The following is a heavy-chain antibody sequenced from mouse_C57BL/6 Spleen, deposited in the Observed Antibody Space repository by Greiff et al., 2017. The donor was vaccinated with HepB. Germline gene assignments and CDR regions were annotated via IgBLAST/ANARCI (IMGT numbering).Heavy chain of an antibody. V-gene: IGHV1-26*01. CDR1: GYTFTDYY. CDR2: INPNNGGT. CDR3: ARKDYSNWYFDV. J-gene: IGHJ1*03. D-gene: IGHD2-5*01. Sequence: EVQLQQSGPELVKPGASVKISCKASGYTFTDYYMNWVKQSHGKSLEWIGDINPNNGGTSYNQKFKGKATLTVDKSSSTAYMELRSLTSEDSAVYYCARKDYSNWYFDVWGTGTTVTVSS.